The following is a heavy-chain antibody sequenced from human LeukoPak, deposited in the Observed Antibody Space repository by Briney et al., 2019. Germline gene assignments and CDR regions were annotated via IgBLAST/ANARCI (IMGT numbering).Heavy chain of an antibody. CDR1: GYSISSGYY. CDR2: IYHSGST. Sequence: PSETLSLTCTVSGYSISSGYYWGWIRQPPGKGLEWIGSIYHSGSTYYNPSLKSRVTISVDTSKNQFSLKLSSVTAADTAVYYCARDRYDSSGYYYDYWGQGTLVTVSS. J-gene: IGHJ4*02. CDR3: ARDRYDSSGYYYDY. D-gene: IGHD3-22*01. V-gene: IGHV4-38-2*02.